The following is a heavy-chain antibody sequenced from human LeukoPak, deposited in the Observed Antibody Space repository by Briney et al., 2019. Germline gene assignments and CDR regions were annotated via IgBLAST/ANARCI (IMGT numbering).Heavy chain of an antibody. V-gene: IGHV3-23*01. CDR2: ISGSGSST. J-gene: IGHJ4*02. Sequence: GGSLRLSCAASGFTFSSYAMSWVRQAPGKGLEWVSAISGSGSSTYYADSVKGRFTISRDNSKNTLYLQMNSLRAEDTAVYYCAKDLDDSSGYYYWGQGTLVTVSS. CDR1: GFTFSSYA. D-gene: IGHD3-22*01. CDR3: AKDLDDSSGYYY.